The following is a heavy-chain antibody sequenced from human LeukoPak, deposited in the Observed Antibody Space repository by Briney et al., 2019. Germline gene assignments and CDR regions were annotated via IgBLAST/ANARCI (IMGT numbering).Heavy chain of an antibody. V-gene: IGHV4-38-2*01. CDR1: GYSISSGYY. D-gene: IGHD2-2*02. Sequence: SETLSLTCAVSGYSISSGYYWGWIRQPPGKGLEWIGSIYHSGSTYYNPSLKSRVTISVDTSKNQFSLKLSSVTAADTAVYYCARHGGLRYQLLYNYWGQETLVTVSS. CDR2: IYHSGST. J-gene: IGHJ4*02. CDR3: ARHGGLRYQLLYNY.